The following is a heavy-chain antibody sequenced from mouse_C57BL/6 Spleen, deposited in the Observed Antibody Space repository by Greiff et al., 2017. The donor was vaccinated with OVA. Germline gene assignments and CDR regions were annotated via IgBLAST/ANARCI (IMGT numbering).Heavy chain of an antibody. CDR3: TRDSYYYGSKSFAY. D-gene: IGHD1-1*01. J-gene: IGHJ3*01. V-gene: IGHV1-15*01. CDR2: IDPETVGT. CDR1: GYTFTDYE. Sequence: HLHHSVSDLVRPGASVTLSCNSSGYTFTDYEMHWVKQTPVHCLECIGAIDPETVGTSYNQKFKGKAILTADKSSSTAYMELRSLTSEDSAVYYCTRDSYYYGSKSFAYWGQGTLVTVSA.